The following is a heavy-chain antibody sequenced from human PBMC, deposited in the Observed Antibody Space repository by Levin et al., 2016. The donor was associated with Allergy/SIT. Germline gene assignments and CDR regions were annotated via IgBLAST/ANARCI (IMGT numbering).Heavy chain of an antibody. Sequence: WIRQPPGKGLEWVSAISGSGGSTYYADSVKGRFTISRDNSKNTLYLQMNSLRAEDTAVYYCAKEDIVVVVAATVDYWGQGTLVTVSS. D-gene: IGHD2-15*01. CDR3: AKEDIVVVVAATVDY. V-gene: IGHV3-23*01. J-gene: IGHJ4*02. CDR2: ISGSGGST.